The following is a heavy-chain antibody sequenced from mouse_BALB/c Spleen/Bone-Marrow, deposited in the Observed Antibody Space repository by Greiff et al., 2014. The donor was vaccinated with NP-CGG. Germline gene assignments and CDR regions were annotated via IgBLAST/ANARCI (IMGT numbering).Heavy chain of an antibody. V-gene: IGHV1-39*01. D-gene: IGHD1-2*01. Sequence: EVKLMESGPELEKPGASVKISCKASGYSFTGYNMNWVKQSNGKSLEWIGNIDPSYGGTSYNQKFKGKATLTVDKSSSTAYMQLKSLASEDSAVYYCARMDYYGHWGQGTPVTVSA. CDR3: ARMDYYGH. CDR1: GYSFTGYN. CDR2: IDPSYGGT. J-gene: IGHJ3*01.